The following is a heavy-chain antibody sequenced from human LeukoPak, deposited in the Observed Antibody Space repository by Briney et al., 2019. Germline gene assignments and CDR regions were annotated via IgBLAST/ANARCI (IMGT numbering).Heavy chain of an antibody. CDR1: GGTFSSYA. V-gene: IGHV1-69*13. CDR3: ASAPRYNDYSNPFDY. J-gene: IGHJ4*02. Sequence: SVKVSCKASGGTFSSYAISWVRQAPGHGLEWMGGIIPIFGTANYAQKFQGRVTITADESTSTAYMELSSLRSEDTAVYYCASAPRYNDYSNPFDYWGQGTLVTVSS. CDR2: IIPIFGTA. D-gene: IGHD4-11*01.